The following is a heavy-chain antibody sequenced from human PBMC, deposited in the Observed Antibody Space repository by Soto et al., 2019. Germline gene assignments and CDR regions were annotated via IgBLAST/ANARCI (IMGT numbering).Heavy chain of an antibody. D-gene: IGHD3-10*01. CDR2: IYYSGST. CDR1: GGSISSGDYY. Sequence: QVQLQESGPGLVKPSQTLSLTCTVSGGSISSGDYYWSWIRQPPGKGLEWIGYIYYSGSTYYNPALKSRVTISVDTSKNQFSLKLSSVTAADTAVYYCARVGGFGATTIDYWGQGTLVTVSS. CDR3: ARVGGFGATTIDY. J-gene: IGHJ4*02. V-gene: IGHV4-30-4*01.